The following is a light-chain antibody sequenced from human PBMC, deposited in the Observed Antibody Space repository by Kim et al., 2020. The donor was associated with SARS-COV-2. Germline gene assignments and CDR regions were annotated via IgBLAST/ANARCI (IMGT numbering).Light chain of an antibody. CDR2: EDI. CDR1: ALPKKY. J-gene: IGLJ3*02. CDR3: YSTDSSGNRV. Sequence: VPPGQTARITCSGDALPKKYAYWYQQKSGQAPVLVIYEDIKRPSGIPGRFSGSSSGTMATLTISGAQVDDEADYYCYSTDSSGNRVFGGGTQLTVL. V-gene: IGLV3-10*01.